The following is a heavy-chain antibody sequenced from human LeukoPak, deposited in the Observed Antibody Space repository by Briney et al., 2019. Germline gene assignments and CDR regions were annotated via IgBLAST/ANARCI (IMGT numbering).Heavy chain of an antibody. V-gene: IGHV3-21*01. Sequence: SGGSLRLSCAASGFTFSTYGMHWVRQAPGKGLEWVSSISSSSSYIYYADSVKGRFTISRDNAKNSLYLQMNSLRAEDTAVYYCARIRPGLDPASDYWGQGTLVTVSS. CDR2: ISSSSSYI. CDR3: ARIRPGLDPASDY. CDR1: GFTFSTYG. J-gene: IGHJ4*02. D-gene: IGHD6-6*01.